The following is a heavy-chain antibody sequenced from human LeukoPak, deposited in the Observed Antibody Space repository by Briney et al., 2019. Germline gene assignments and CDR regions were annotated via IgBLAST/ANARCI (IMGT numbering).Heavy chain of an antibody. Sequence: SETLSLTCTVSGGSISSYYWSWIRQPPGKGLEWIGYVYYSGSTNYNPSLKSRVTISVDTSKNQFSLKLSPVTAADTAVYYCARGPPYYYDSSGYPPYWFDPWGQGTLVTVSS. CDR1: GGSISSYY. D-gene: IGHD3-22*01. J-gene: IGHJ5*02. CDR2: VYYSGST. CDR3: ARGPPYYYDSSGYPPYWFDP. V-gene: IGHV4-59*01.